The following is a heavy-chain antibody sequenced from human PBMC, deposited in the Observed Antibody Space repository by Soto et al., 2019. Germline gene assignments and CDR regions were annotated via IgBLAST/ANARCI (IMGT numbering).Heavy chain of an antibody. Sequence: GESLRPSYPASGLQISSYPISGVRQAPGKGLEWVSSIGVRGGSTYYADSVKGRFTISRDNSKNTVYLQMNSLGVEDTAVYYCAKQGDYDFWSSSNNWLDPWGQGTLVTVSS. CDR1: GLQISSYP. V-gene: IGHV3-23*01. CDR3: AKQGDYDFWSSSNNWLDP. D-gene: IGHD3-3*01. J-gene: IGHJ5*02. CDR2: IGVRGGST.